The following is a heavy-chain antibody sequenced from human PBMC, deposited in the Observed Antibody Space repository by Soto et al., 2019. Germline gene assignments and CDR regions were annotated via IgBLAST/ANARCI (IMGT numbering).Heavy chain of an antibody. CDR1: GYSFTSYW. J-gene: IGHJ3*02. CDR2: IYPGDSDT. V-gene: IGHV5-51*01. Sequence: GESLKISCKGSGYSFTSYWIGWVRRMPGKGLEWMGIIYPGDSDTRYSPSFQGQVTISADKSISTAYLQWSSLKASDTAMYYCARFAVVPATNDAFDIWGQGTMVTVSS. D-gene: IGHD2-2*01. CDR3: ARFAVVPATNDAFDI.